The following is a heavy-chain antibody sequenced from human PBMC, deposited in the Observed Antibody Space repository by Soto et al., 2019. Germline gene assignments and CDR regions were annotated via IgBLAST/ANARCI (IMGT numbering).Heavy chain of an antibody. V-gene: IGHV4-59*01. CDR2: ISYSGST. CDR1: GASITTYY. Sequence: LSLTCSVSGASITTYYWSWIRQPPGKGLEWIGSISYSGSTKYNPSLESRVMISLDTSKNQFSLRLTSVTAADTALYYCARDWDSSGLFDPWGQGALVTVSS. J-gene: IGHJ5*02. D-gene: IGHD3-10*01. CDR3: ARDWDSSGLFDP.